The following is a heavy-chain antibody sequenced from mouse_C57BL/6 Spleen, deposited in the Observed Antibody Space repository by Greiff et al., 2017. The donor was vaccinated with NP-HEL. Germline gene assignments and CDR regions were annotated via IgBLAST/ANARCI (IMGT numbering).Heavy chain of an antibody. CDR1: GFTFSDYG. J-gene: IGHJ4*01. D-gene: IGHD2-4*01. Sequence: EVQLQESGGGLVQPGGSLKLSCAASGFTFSDYGMAWVRQAPRKGPEWVAFISNLAYSIYYADTVTGRFTISRENAKNTLYLEMSSLRSEDTAMYYCARFTNDYDEAPYAMDYWGQGTSVTVSS. CDR2: ISNLAYSI. CDR3: ARFTNDYDEAPYAMDY. V-gene: IGHV5-15*01.